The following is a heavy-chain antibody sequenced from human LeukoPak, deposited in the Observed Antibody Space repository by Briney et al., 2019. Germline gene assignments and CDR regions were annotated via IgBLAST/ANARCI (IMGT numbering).Heavy chain of an antibody. CDR1: GGSISSSNW. CDR3: ARVFSYYGSGSYYEYYYYYYMDV. J-gene: IGHJ6*03. CDR2: IYHSGST. Sequence: SETLSLTCAVSGGSISSSNWWSWVRQPPGKGLEWIGEIYHSGSTNYNPSLKSRVTISVDKSKNQFSLKLSSVTAADTAVYYCARVFSYYGSGSYYEYYYYYYMDVWGKGTTVTVSS. V-gene: IGHV4-4*02. D-gene: IGHD3-10*01.